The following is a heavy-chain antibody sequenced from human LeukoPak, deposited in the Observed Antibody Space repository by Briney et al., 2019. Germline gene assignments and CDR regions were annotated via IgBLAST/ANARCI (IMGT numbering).Heavy chain of an antibody. V-gene: IGHV3-23*01. CDR1: GFTLSSYA. D-gene: IGHD6-13*01. CDR3: AKESIAAAGVFDY. J-gene: IGHJ4*02. Sequence: GSLRLSCAGSGFTLSSYAMGWVRQAPGKGLEWVSAISGSCGNTYYADSVKGRFTISRDNSKNTLYLQMNSLRAEDTAVYYCAKESIAAAGVFDYWGQGTLVTVSS. CDR2: ISGSCGNT.